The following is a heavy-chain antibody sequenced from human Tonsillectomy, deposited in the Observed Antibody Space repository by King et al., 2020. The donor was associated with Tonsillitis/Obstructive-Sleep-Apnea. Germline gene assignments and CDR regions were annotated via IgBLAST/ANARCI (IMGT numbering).Heavy chain of an antibody. V-gene: IGHV3-23*04. CDR1: GFTFDTYA. D-gene: IGHD6-13*01. CDR3: AKDSGTSTSWPYYFDY. Sequence: VQLVESGGGLVQPGGSLRLSCAASGFTFDTYAMNWVRQAPGKGLEWVSLISGSGGSSYYADSVRGRHTISRDNSKNTLYLHMDSLRADDTAVYYCAKDSGTSTSWPYYFDYWGQGTLVAVSS. J-gene: IGHJ4*02. CDR2: ISGSGGSS.